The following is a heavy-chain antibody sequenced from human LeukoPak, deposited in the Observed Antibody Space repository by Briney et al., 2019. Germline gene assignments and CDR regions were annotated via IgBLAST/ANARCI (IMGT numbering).Heavy chain of an antibody. CDR1: GFTFSSYA. J-gene: IGHJ5*01. Sequence: GGSLRLSCAASGFTFSSYAMSWVRQAPGKGLEWVSAITGSGASLYYADSVKGRFTISRDDSKNTVYLHMNSLRAEDTALYFCAKDGSYSSTWYADSWGQGTLVTVSS. D-gene: IGHD6-13*01. V-gene: IGHV3-23*01. CDR2: ITGSGASL. CDR3: AKDGSYSSTWYADS.